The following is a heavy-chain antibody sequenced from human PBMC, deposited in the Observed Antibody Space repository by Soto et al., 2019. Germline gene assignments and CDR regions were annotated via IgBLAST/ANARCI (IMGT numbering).Heavy chain of an antibody. CDR1: GGSISSSSYY. CDR3: ARLPRIQLWLGWLDL. V-gene: IGHV4-39*01. J-gene: IGHJ5*02. Sequence: SETLSLTCTVSGGSISSSSYYWGWIRQPPGKGLEWIGTINYSGSTYYNPSLNSRVTISVDTSKNQFSLKVGSVTAADTAIYYCARLPRIQLWLGWLDLWGQGTLVTVSS. D-gene: IGHD5-18*01. CDR2: INYSGST.